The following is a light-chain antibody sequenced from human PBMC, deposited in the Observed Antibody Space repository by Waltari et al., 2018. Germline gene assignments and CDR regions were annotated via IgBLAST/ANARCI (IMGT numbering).Light chain of an antibody. CDR1: QRLTSY. J-gene: IGKJ2*01. CDR2: DTS. CDR3: QQRST. Sequence: EIVLTQSPATLSLSPGEGATLSCRASQRLTSYLAWYQQKPGQAPRLLIYDTSNRATGIPARFSGSGSGTDFTLIISSLEPEDFGVYCCQQRSTFGQGTKLEIK. V-gene: IGKV3-11*01.